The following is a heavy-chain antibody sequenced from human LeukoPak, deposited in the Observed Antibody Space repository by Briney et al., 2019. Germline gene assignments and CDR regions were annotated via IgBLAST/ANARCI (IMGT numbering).Heavy chain of an antibody. V-gene: IGHV1-18*01. CDR3: ARVRLHYYDSSGYYLDY. J-gene: IGHJ4*02. CDR1: GCTFTSYG. D-gene: IGHD3-22*01. CDR2: ISAYNGNT. Sequence: GASVKVSCKASGCTFTSYGISWVRQAPGQGLEWMGWISAYNGNTNYAQKLQGRVTMTTDTSTSTAYMELRSLRSDDTAVYYCARVRLHYYDSSGYYLDYWGQGTLVTVSS.